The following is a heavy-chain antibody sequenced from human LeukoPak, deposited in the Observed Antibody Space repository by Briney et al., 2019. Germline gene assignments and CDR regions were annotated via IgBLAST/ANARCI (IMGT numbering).Heavy chain of an antibody. D-gene: IGHD3-10*01. CDR3: AKASTFGELNRPFDY. J-gene: IGHJ4*02. Sequence: PGGSLRLSCAASGFTFSSDAMSWVRQAPGKGLEWVSTTSGGGGTTYYSDSVKGRFTISRDNSKNTLFLQMNSLRAEDTAIYYCAKASTFGELNRPFDYWGQGTLVTVSS. V-gene: IGHV3-23*01. CDR2: TSGGGGTT. CDR1: GFTFSSDA.